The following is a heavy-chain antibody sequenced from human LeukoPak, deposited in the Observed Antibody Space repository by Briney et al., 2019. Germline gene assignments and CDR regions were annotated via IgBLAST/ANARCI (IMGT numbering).Heavy chain of an antibody. CDR2: IYTSGST. CDR1: GASISSGSYY. CDR3: ARTPARSGWAYYFDY. J-gene: IGHJ4*02. Sequence: PSQTLSLTCTVPGASISSGSYYWSWIRQPAGKGLEWIGRIYTSGSTNYNPSLKSRVAISIDTSKNQFSLKLTSVTAADTAVYYCARTPARSGWAYYFDYWGQGALVTVSS. D-gene: IGHD6-19*01. V-gene: IGHV4-61*02.